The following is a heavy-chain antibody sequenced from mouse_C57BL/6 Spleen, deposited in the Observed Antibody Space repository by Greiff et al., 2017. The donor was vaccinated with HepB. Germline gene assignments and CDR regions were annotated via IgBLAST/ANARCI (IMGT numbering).Heavy chain of an antibody. CDR2: IYPSDSET. CDR1: GYTFTSYW. V-gene: IGHV1-61*01. J-gene: IGHJ2*01. CDR3: ARGGRSGPYFDY. D-gene: IGHD3-2*02. Sequence: VKLQQPGAELVRPGSSVKLSCKASGYTFTSYWMDWVKQRPGQGLEWIGNIYPSDSETHYNQKFKDKATLTVDKSSSTAYMQLSSLTSEDSAVYYCARGGRSGPYFDYWGQGTTLTVSS.